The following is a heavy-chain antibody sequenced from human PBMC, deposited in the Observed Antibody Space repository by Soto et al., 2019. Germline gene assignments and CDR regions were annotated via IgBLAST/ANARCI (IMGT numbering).Heavy chain of an antibody. CDR3: AHIRGAGAYYYYPMDV. Sequence: SGPTLVNPRRTLTLTCTFSGFSLTTPGMRVSWIRQPPGKALEWLAVIDWDDDKYYSTSLKTRLSISMDTSKNQVVLEMTNVAPVDTATYYCAHIRGAGAYYYYPMDVWGQGTTVTV. D-gene: IGHD3-10*01. V-gene: IGHV2-70*12. CDR1: GFSLTTPGMR. CDR2: IDWDDDK. J-gene: IGHJ6*02.